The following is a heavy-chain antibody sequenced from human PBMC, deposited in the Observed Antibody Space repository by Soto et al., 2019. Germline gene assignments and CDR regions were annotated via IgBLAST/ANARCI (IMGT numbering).Heavy chain of an antibody. D-gene: IGHD3-22*01. V-gene: IGHV3-11*01. CDR1: GFTXSDYY. CDR3: ARVNGYYYYGMDV. J-gene: IGHJ6*02. Sequence: GGSLRLSCAASGFTXSDYYMSWIRQAPGKGLEWVSDISSSGSIIYYADSVKGRFTISRDNAKNSLYLQMNSLRAEDTAVYYCARVNGYYYYGMDVWGQGTTVTVSS. CDR2: ISSSGSII.